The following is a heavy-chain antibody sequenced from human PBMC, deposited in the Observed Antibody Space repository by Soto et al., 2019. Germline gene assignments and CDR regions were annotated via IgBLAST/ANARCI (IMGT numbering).Heavy chain of an antibody. CDR1: GGSVSIGSYY. V-gene: IGHV4-61*01. D-gene: IGHD6-19*01. CDR3: ARELYSSGWYTPYYYHYGMDV. Sequence: SETLSLTCTVSGGSVSIGSYYLSWIRQPPGKGLEWIGYIYYSGSTNYNPSLKSRVTISVDTSKNQFSLKLSSVTAADTAVYYCARELYSSGWYTPYYYHYGMDVWGQGTTVTVSS. J-gene: IGHJ6*02. CDR2: IYYSGST.